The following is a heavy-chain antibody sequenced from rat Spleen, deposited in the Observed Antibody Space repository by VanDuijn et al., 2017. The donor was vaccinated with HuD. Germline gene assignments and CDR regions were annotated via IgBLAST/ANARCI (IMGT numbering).Heavy chain of an antibody. Sequence: EVQLVESGGGLVQPGRSMKLSCAASGFTFSNYYMAWVRPAPTKGLEWVASISTGGGNTHYRDSVKGRFTISRDNAKSTLYLQMDSLRSEDTATYYCARGYYYSGGYFDYWGQGVMVTVSS. D-gene: IGHD1-1*01. CDR3: ARGYYYSGGYFDY. V-gene: IGHV5-25*01. CDR1: GFTFSNYY. CDR2: ISTGGGNT. J-gene: IGHJ2*01.